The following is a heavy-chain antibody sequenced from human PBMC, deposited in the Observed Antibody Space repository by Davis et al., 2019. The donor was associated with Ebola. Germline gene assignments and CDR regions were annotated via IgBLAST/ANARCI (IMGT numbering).Heavy chain of an antibody. CDR1: GYTFSTYA. CDR2: INAGNGNT. Sequence: ASVKVSCKASGYTFSTYAMHWVRQAPGQRLEWMGWINAGNGNTNYAQKLQGRVTMTTNTSTSTAYMELRSLRSDDTAVYYCARVGGYDNFDYWGQGTLVTVSS. CDR3: ARVGGYDNFDY. V-gene: IGHV1-3*01. J-gene: IGHJ4*02. D-gene: IGHD5-12*01.